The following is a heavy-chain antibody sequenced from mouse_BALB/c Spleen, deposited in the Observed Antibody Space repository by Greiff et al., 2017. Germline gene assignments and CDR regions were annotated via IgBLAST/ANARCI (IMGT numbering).Heavy chain of an antibody. CDR1: GFTFSDYY. CDR2: ISDGGSYT. CDR3: ARDWGAMDY. V-gene: IGHV5-4*02. J-gene: IGHJ4*01. Sequence: EVMLVESGGGLVKPGGSLKLSCAASGFTFSDYYMYWVRQTPEKRLEWVATISDGGSYTYYPDSVKGRFTISRDNAKNNLYLQMSSLKSEDTAMYGCARDWGAMDYWGQGTSVTVSS.